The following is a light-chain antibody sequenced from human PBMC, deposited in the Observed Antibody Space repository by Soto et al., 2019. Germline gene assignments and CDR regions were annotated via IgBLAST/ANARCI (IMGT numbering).Light chain of an antibody. CDR3: LGALQTALT. J-gene: IGKJ4*01. V-gene: IGKV2-28*01. Sequence: IAVTPASLSLHVTPGDRASISCRSSQIRLHSNVYNDLDWYLLKTGQSTQLVIYLGSNRASEVTDRVSGSGSGTNFTPKSSRVEAEDVGVYLCLGALQTALTFGGGTKV. CDR1: QIRLHSNVYND. CDR2: LGS.